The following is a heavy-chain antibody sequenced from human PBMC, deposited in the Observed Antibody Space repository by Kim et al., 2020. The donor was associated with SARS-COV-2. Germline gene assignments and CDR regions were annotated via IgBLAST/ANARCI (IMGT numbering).Heavy chain of an antibody. CDR2: ISSSSSYI. CDR1: GFTFSSYS. CDR3: ARDLVAIAVARGGYYGMDV. V-gene: IGHV3-21*01. D-gene: IGHD6-19*01. Sequence: GGSLRLSCAASGFTFSSYSMNWVRQAPGKGLEWVSSISSSSSYIYYADSVKGRFTISRDNAKNSLYLQMNSLRAEDTAVYYCARDLVAIAVARGGYYGMDVWGQGTTVTVSS. J-gene: IGHJ6*02.